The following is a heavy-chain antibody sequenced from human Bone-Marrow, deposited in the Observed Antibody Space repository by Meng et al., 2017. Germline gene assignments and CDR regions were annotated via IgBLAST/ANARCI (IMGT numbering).Heavy chain of an antibody. Sequence: GGLLRSSCAALRFPFSRFWLSWARQAPGKGLKWVANIKEDGSEKNHVDSGKGRSTISRDNAKNTLYRQMNSLRAEDTAVYYCAREPVGELAAAGTGNDAFDIWGQGTMVAVSS. V-gene: IGHV3-7*01. CDR1: RFPFSRFW. CDR3: AREPVGELAAAGTGNDAFDI. D-gene: IGHD6-13*01. J-gene: IGHJ3*02. CDR2: IKEDGSEK.